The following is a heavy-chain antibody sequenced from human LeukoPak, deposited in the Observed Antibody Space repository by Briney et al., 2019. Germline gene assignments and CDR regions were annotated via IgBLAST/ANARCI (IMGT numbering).Heavy chain of an antibody. J-gene: IGHJ4*02. D-gene: IGHD6-13*01. CDR1: GFTFSSYW. CDR2: INQDGTEK. Sequence: GGSLRLSCAASGFTFSSYWMSWVRQAPGEGLEWVAKINQDGTEKAYVDSVRGRFTISRDNAKNSLFLRMNSLRAEDTAVYYCARGPLIAAAGTWWGQGTLVTVSS. CDR3: ARGPLIAAAGTW. V-gene: IGHV3-7*03.